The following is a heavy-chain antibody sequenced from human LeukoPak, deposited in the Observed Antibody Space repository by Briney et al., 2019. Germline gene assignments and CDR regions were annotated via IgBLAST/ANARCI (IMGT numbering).Heavy chain of an antibody. CDR1: GGTFSSYA. D-gene: IGHD2-2*01. CDR2: IIPIFGTA. J-gene: IGHJ5*02. CDR3: ARESVPAAPATNWFDP. Sequence: SVKVSCKASGGTFSSYAISWVRQAPGQGLEWMGGIIPIFGTANYAQKFQGRVTITTDESTSTAYMELSSLRSEDTAVYYCARESVPAAPATNWFDPWGQGTLVTVSS. V-gene: IGHV1-69*05.